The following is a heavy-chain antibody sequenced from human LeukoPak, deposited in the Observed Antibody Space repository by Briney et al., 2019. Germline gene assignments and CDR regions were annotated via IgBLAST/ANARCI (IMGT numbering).Heavy chain of an antibody. J-gene: IGHJ6*02. D-gene: IGHD6-13*01. CDR3: ARDSTSAAGMDV. Sequence: PSETLSLTCAVYGGSFSGYYWSWIRQPPGKGLEWIGEINHSGSTNYNPSLKSRVTISVDTSKNQFSLKLSSVTAADTAVYYCARDSTSAAGMDVWGQGTTATVSS. V-gene: IGHV4-34*01. CDR2: INHSGST. CDR1: GGSFSGYY.